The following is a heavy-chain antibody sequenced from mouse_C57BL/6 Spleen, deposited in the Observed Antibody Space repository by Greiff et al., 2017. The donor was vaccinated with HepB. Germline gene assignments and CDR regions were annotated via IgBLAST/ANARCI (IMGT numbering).Heavy chain of an antibody. D-gene: IGHD1-1*01. Sequence: DVQLVESGGGLVKPGGSLKLSCAASGFTFSDYGMHWVRQAPEKGLEWVAYISSGSSTIYYADTVKGRFTISRDNAKNTLFLQMTSLRSEDTAMYYCARRDYYGSRNYAMDYWGQGTSVTVSS. CDR3: ARRDYYGSRNYAMDY. CDR2: ISSGSSTI. J-gene: IGHJ4*01. V-gene: IGHV5-17*01. CDR1: GFTFSDYG.